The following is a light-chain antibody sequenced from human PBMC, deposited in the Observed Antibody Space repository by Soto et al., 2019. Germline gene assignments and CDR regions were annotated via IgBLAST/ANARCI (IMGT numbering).Light chain of an antibody. J-gene: IGLJ2*01. Sequence: QSVLTQPASVSGSPGQSITISCTGTSSDVGGYNYVSWYQQHPGKAPKLMIYDVSNRPSGVSNRFSGSKSGNTASLTISGLQAEDEADYYCSSYTSSSTHLFGGGTKLTV. CDR2: DVS. CDR3: SSYTSSSTHL. V-gene: IGLV2-14*01. CDR1: SSDVGGYNY.